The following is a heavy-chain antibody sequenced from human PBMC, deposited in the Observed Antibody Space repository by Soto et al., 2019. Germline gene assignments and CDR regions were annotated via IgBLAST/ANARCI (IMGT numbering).Heavy chain of an antibody. Sequence: EVQLVESGGGLVKPGGSLRLSCAASGFSFSTYSMNWVRQAPGKGLEWVSAISSSSTYIYYGDSVKGRFTISRDNAKNSLYLKKNSMRAEDTAVYYCARIGTAAAIGTYGMDVWGQGTTGTVSS. CDR2: ISSSSTYI. D-gene: IGHD2-2*01. V-gene: IGHV3-21*01. CDR1: GFSFSTYS. CDR3: ARIGTAAAIGTYGMDV. J-gene: IGHJ6*02.